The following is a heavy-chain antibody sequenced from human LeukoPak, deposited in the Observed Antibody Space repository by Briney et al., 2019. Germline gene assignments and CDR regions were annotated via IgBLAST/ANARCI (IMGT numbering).Heavy chain of an antibody. Sequence: GGSLRFTCAASGLTCNGYWMICVAQAPGKGLEWVPNTKQGGSEKYYVVPVKGRFTISRDNAKNSLYLQMNSLRAEDTAVYDCARESHSSSWYGGDYYYGMDVWGQGTTVTVSS. CDR1: GLTCNGYW. J-gene: IGHJ6*02. CDR2: TKQGGSEK. CDR3: ARESHSSSWYGGDYYYGMDV. V-gene: IGHV3-7*01. D-gene: IGHD6-13*01.